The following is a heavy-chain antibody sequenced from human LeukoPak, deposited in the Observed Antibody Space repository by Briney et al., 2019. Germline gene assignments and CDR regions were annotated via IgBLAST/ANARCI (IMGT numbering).Heavy chain of an antibody. V-gene: IGHV3-30*02. CDR2: IRYDGSNK. J-gene: IGHJ4*02. Sequence: GGSLRLSCAASGFTFSSYGMHWVRQAPGMGLEWVAFIRYDGSNKYYADSVKGRFTISRDNSKNTLYLQMNSLRAEDTAVYYCANEAEDDYVWGSYRFFDYWGQGTLVTVSS. D-gene: IGHD3-16*02. CDR1: GFTFSSYG. CDR3: ANEAEDDYVWGSYRFFDY.